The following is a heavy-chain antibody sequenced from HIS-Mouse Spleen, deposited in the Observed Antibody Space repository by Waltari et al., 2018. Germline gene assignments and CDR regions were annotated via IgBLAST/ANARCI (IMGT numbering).Heavy chain of an antibody. D-gene: IGHD7-27*01. CDR2: INPNSGGT. CDR1: VSPCTGTY. Sequence: QVQLVQSGAEVKKPGASVKVSCKASVSPCTGTYMNWVRQAPGQGLEWMGWINPNSGGTNYAQKFQGRVTMTRDTSISTAYMELSRLRSDDTAVYYCARDVPNWGAFDIWGQGTMVTVSS. V-gene: IGHV1-2*02. CDR3: ARDVPNWGAFDI. J-gene: IGHJ3*02.